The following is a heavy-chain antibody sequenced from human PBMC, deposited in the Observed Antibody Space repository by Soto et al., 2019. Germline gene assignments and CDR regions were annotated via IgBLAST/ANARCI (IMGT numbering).Heavy chain of an antibody. D-gene: IGHD6-19*01. V-gene: IGHV1-69*05. CDR3: ARAQGSSGWYYYYYMDV. Sequence: ASVKVSFKASGGTFSSYAISWVRQAPGQGLEWMGGIIPICGRTNYAQKFQGRVTMTRDTSTSTVYMELSSLRSEDTAVYYCARAQGSSGWYYYYYMDVWGKGTTVTVSS. CDR2: IIPICGRT. J-gene: IGHJ6*03. CDR1: GGTFSSYA.